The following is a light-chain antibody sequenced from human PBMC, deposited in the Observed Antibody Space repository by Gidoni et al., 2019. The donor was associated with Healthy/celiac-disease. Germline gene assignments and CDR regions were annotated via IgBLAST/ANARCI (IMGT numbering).Light chain of an antibody. J-gene: IGKJ3*01. Sequence: DIQMTQSPSTLSASVGDRVTITCRASQSISSWLAWYQQKPGKAPKLLIYKASSLESGVPSRFSGSGSGTAFTLTISSLQPDDFATYYCQQYPRTFGPGTKVDIK. CDR1: QSISSW. CDR3: QQYPRT. CDR2: KAS. V-gene: IGKV1-5*03.